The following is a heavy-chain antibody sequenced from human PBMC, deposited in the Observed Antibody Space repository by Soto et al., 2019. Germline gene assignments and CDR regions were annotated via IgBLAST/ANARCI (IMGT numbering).Heavy chain of an antibody. J-gene: IGHJ5*02. CDR3: ARAQYDFWSGYYPSLGFDP. V-gene: IGHV4-31*03. CDR1: GGSISSGGYY. Sequence: PSETLSLTCTVSGGSISSGGYYWSWIRQHPGKGLEWIGYIYYSGSTYYNPSLKSRVTISVDTSKNQFSLKLSSVTAADTAVYYCARAQYDFWSGYYPSLGFDPWGQGTLVTVSS. CDR2: IYYSGST. D-gene: IGHD3-3*01.